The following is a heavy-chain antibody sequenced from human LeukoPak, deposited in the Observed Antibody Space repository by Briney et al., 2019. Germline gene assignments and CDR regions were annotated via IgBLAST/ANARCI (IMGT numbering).Heavy chain of an antibody. CDR3: AKRGIVIRAVIIVGFHKEAYYFDF. D-gene: IGHD3-10*01. J-gene: IGHJ4*02. CDR1: GITLSNYG. CDR2: ISDSGGST. Sequence: GGSLRLSCAVSGITLSNYGMSWVRQAPGKGLEWVAGISDSGGSTNYADSVKGRFTISRDNPKNTLYLQMNSLRAEDTAVYFCAKRGIVIRAVIIVGFHKEAYYFDFWGQGALVTVSS. V-gene: IGHV3-23*01.